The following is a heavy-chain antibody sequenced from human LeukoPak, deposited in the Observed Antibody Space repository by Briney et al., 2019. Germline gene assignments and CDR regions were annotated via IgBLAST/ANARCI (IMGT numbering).Heavy chain of an antibody. CDR1: GFTFSSYA. D-gene: IGHD1-26*01. Sequence: GRSLRLSCAASGFTFSSYAMHWVRQAPGKGLEWVAVISYDGSNKYYADSVKGRFTISRDNSKNTLYLQMNSLRAEDTAVYYCAGLVGATSPADYWGQGTLVTVSS. CDR3: AGLVGATSPADY. J-gene: IGHJ4*02. V-gene: IGHV3-30-3*01. CDR2: ISYDGSNK.